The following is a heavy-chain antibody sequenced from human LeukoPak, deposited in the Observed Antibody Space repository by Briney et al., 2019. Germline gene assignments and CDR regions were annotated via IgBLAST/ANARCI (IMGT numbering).Heavy chain of an antibody. CDR2: VYISGTT. V-gene: IGHV4-4*07. D-gene: IGHD6-13*01. J-gene: IGHJ4*02. Sequence: TSETLSLTRTVSGDSISSSFWSWIRQPAGKGLEWIGRVYISGTTNCNPSLKSRVTMSVDTSKNQLSLNLTSVTAADTAVYYCAREYSSSRALDYWGQGTLVTVSS. CDR3: AREYSSSRALDY. CDR1: GDSISSSF.